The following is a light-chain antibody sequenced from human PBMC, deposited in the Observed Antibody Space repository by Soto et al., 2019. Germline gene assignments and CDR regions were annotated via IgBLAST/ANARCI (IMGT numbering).Light chain of an antibody. CDR1: QSVSIN. Sequence: EVVMTQSPATLSVSPGERATLSSRASQSVSINLAWYQQKPGQAPRLLIFGASTRATGIPARFSGSGSGTEFTLTISSLQSEDFAVYYCHQYNNWPPWTFGQGTKVEIK. J-gene: IGKJ1*01. CDR3: HQYNNWPPWT. CDR2: GAS. V-gene: IGKV3-15*01.